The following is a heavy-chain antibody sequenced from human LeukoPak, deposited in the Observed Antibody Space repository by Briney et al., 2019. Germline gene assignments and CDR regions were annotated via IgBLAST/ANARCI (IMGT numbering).Heavy chain of an antibody. CDR1: GFTFNNYG. J-gene: IGHJ4*02. V-gene: IGHV3-23*01. CDR3: AKSQVGTLRLYYFDY. Sequence: GGSLRLSCAASGFTFNNYGMNWVRQASGKGLEWVSTISDSGGSTYYADSLKGRFTISRDNSKKTLYLQMNSLRAEDTAIYYCAKSQVGTLRLYYFDYWGQGTLVTVSS. CDR2: ISDSGGST. D-gene: IGHD3-16*01.